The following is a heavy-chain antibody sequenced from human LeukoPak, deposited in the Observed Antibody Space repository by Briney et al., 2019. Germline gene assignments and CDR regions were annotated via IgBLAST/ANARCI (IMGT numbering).Heavy chain of an antibody. V-gene: IGHV4-4*02. Sequence: PSETLSLTCAVSGGSISSSNWWSWVRQPPGKGLEWIGEIYHSGSTNYNPSLKSRVTISVDKSKNQFSLKLSSVTAADTAVYYCARDVAWETDYDFWSVGMDVWGQGTTVTVSS. CDR3: ARDVAWETDYDFWSVGMDV. J-gene: IGHJ6*02. CDR2: IYHSGST. CDR1: GGSISSSNW. D-gene: IGHD3-3*01.